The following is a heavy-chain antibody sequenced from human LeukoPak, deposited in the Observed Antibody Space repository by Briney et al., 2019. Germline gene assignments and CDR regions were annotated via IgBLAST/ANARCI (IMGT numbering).Heavy chain of an antibody. CDR3: ARANFLYCSSTTCLFDY. Sequence: ASVKVSCKASGYTFTDYYMHWVRQAPGHGFEWMGWINPNDGDTNYAQKSQGRVTVTRDTSISTAHMEVSRLRSDDTAVYYCARANFLYCSSTTCLFDYWGQGTLVTVSS. CDR1: GYTFTDYY. V-gene: IGHV1-2*02. CDR2: INPNDGDT. D-gene: IGHD2-2*01. J-gene: IGHJ4*02.